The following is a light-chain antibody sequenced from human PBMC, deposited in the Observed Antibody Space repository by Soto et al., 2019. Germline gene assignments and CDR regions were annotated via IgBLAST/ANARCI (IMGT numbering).Light chain of an antibody. J-gene: IGKJ5*01. CDR2: VAS. V-gene: IGKV1-39*01. CDR1: QTIGSH. Sequence: DIQMTQSPSSLSASIGDRVTITCRAGQTIGSHLNWYQQKPGKAPKLLIFVASNLQSGVPSRFSGSGSGTDFTLTINSLQPEDFASYYCQQTYTGANFGQGTRLDMK. CDR3: QQTYTGAN.